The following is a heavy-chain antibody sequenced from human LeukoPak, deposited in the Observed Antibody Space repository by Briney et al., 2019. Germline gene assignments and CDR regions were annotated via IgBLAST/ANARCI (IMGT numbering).Heavy chain of an antibody. J-gene: IGHJ3*02. D-gene: IGHD2-2*01. CDR2: FYSGGST. Sequence: PGGSLRLSCAASGFTVSSNYMSWVRQAPGKGLEWVSIFYSGGSTYYADSVKGRFTISRDNSKNTLYLQMNNLRAEDTAVYYCASGTSSWVLMAFDIWGQGTMVTVSS. V-gene: IGHV3-53*01. CDR3: ASGTSSWVLMAFDI. CDR1: GFTVSSNY.